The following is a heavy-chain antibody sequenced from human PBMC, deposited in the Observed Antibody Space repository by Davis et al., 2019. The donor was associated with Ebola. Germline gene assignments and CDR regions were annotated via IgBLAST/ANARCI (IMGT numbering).Heavy chain of an antibody. CDR1: GFTFSNAW. Sequence: PGGSLRLSCAASGFTFSNAWMSWVRQAPGKGLEWVGRIKSKTDGGTTDYAAPVKGRFTISRDDSKNTLYLQMNSLKTEDTAVYYCTTDYGDYHAFDIWGQGTMVTVSS. J-gene: IGHJ3*02. CDR2: IKSKTDGGTT. V-gene: IGHV3-15*01. CDR3: TTDYGDYHAFDI. D-gene: IGHD4-17*01.